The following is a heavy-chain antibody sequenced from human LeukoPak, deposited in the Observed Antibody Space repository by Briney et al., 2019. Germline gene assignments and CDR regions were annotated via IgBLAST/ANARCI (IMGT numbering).Heavy chain of an antibody. Sequence: PGGSLRLSCAASGFTFSSYGMHWVRQAPGKGLEWVAVIWYDGSNKYYADSVKGRFTISRDNSKNTLYLQMNSLRAEDTAVYYCANQRRNYDFWSGPSNYWGQGTLVTVSS. CDR3: ANQRRNYDFWSGPSNY. CDR2: IWYDGSNK. J-gene: IGHJ4*02. CDR1: GFTFSSYG. D-gene: IGHD3-3*01. V-gene: IGHV3-33*06.